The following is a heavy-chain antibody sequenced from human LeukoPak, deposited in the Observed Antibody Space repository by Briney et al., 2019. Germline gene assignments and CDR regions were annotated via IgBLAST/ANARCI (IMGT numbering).Heavy chain of an antibody. V-gene: IGHV4-39*01. CDR1: GGSISSSDYY. Sequence: SETLSLTCIVSGGSISSSDYYWGWIRQPPGKGLEWIGNVYYSGTTFYNPSLKSRVTISMDTSKNQFSLKLTSVTAADTAVYYCVRRRAITPNWFDPWGQGTLVTVSS. CDR3: VRRRAITPNWFDP. CDR2: VYYSGTT. J-gene: IGHJ5*02. D-gene: IGHD5-24*01.